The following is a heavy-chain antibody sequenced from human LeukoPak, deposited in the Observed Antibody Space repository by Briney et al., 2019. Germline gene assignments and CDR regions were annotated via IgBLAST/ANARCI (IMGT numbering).Heavy chain of an antibody. V-gene: IGHV3-9*01. Sequence: GRSLRLSCAASGFTFDDYAMHWVRQAPGKGLEWVSGISWNSGSIGYADSVKGRFTTSRDNAKNSLYLQMNSLRAEDTALYYCAKAGPLRILGYCSSTSCYFGGGFDYWGQGTLVTVSS. CDR2: ISWNSGSI. J-gene: IGHJ4*02. D-gene: IGHD2-2*01. CDR3: AKAGPLRILGYCSSTSCYFGGGFDY. CDR1: GFTFDDYA.